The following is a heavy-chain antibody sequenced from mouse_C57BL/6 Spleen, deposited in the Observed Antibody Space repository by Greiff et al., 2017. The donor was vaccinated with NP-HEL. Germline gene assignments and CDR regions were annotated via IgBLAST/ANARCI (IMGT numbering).Heavy chain of an antibody. J-gene: IGHJ2*01. CDR2: ISDGGSYT. V-gene: IGHV5-4*01. CDR3: ARDQRGYFDY. Sequence: EVKLMESGGGLVKPGGSLKLSCAASGFTFSSYAMSWVRQTPEKRLEWVATISDGGSYTYYPDNVKGRFTISRDNAKNNLYLQMSHLKSEDTAMYYCARDQRGYFDYWGQGTTLTVSS. CDR1: GFTFSSYA.